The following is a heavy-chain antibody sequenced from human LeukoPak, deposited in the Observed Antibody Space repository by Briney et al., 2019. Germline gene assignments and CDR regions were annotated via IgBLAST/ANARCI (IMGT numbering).Heavy chain of an antibody. CDR3: GRVDFGSGSPFDY. CDR1: GGSISSGGYY. Sequence: SQTLSLTCTVSGGSISSGGYYWSWIRQHPGKGLEWIGYIYYSGSTYYNPSLKSRVTISVDTSKNQFSLKLSSVTAADTAVYYCGRVDFGSGSPFDYWGQGTLVTVSS. J-gene: IGHJ4*02. D-gene: IGHD3-10*01. CDR2: IYYSGST. V-gene: IGHV4-30-4*08.